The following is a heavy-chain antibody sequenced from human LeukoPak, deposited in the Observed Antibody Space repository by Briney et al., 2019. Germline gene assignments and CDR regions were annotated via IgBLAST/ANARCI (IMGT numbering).Heavy chain of an antibody. CDR2: IHPNNGKT. CDR1: GYTFTGNH. CDR3: ARGVKSSWPIRRVNWFDP. J-gene: IGHJ5*02. Sequence: ASVRVSCKASGYTFTGNHMHWVRQAPGQGLEWMGWIHPNNGKTNYAQKFQGRVTITADKSTSTAYMELSSLRSEDTAVYYCARGVKSSWPIRRVNWFDPWGQGTQVTVSS. V-gene: IGHV1-2*02. D-gene: IGHD6-13*01.